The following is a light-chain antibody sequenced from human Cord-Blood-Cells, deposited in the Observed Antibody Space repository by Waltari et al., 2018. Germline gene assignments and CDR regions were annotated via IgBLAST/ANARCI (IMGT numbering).Light chain of an antibody. CDR1: QGISSY. CDR2: AAS. CDR3: QQLNSLFT. V-gene: IGKV1-9*01. J-gene: IGKJ3*01. Sequence: IQLTQSPSSLSASVGDRVTITCRASQGISSYLAWYQQKPGKAPKLLIYAASTLQSGVPSMFSGSGAGTDFTLTISSLQPEDFATYYCQQLNSLFTFGPGTKVDIK.